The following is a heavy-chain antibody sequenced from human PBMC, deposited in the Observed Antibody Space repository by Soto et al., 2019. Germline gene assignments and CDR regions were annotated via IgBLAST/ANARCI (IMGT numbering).Heavy chain of an antibody. V-gene: IGHV3-74*01. CDR2: INNDGSST. CDR1: GFTFRTYW. Sequence: PGGSLRLSCAASGFTFRTYWMQWARQAPGKGLEWVSHINNDGSSTDYADSVKGRFTISRDNARDTLYLQMNSLRAEDTAIYYCEMGTMDVGGKGTTVTVSS. CDR3: EMGTMDV. D-gene: IGHD7-27*01. J-gene: IGHJ6*04.